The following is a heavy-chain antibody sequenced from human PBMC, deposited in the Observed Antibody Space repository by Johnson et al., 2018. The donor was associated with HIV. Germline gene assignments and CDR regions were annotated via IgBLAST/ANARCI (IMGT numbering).Heavy chain of an antibody. V-gene: IGHV3-66*02. J-gene: IGHJ3*02. Sequence: VQLVESGGGVVQPGKSLTLSCAASGFTFSDAWMSWVRQAPGKGLEWVSIIYSGGSTYYADSVKGRFTISRDNAKNSLYLQMNSLRPEDTAVYYCVKDRGGRFSGSYLSLRVGAFDIWGQGTLVTVSS. CDR2: IYSGGST. CDR1: GFTFSDAW. CDR3: VKDRGGRFSGSYLSLRVGAFDI. D-gene: IGHD1-26*01.